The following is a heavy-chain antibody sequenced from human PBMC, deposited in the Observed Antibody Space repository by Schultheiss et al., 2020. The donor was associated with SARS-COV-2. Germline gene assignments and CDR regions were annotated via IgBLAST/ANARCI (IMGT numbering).Heavy chain of an antibody. CDR1: GGSFSGYY. V-gene: IGHV4-59*01. J-gene: IGHJ5*02. Sequence: SETLSLTFAVYGGSFSGYYWSWIRQPPGKGLEWIGYIYYSGSTNYNPSLKSRVTISVDTSKNQFSLKLSSVTAADTAVYYCARRPGGIAAARFDPWGQGTLVTVSS. D-gene: IGHD6-13*01. CDR3: ARRPGGIAAARFDP. CDR2: IYYSGST.